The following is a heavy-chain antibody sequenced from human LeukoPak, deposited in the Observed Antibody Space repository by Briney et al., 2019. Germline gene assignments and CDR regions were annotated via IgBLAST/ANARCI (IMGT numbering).Heavy chain of an antibody. V-gene: IGHV1-69*13. J-gene: IGHJ6*03. CDR2: IIPIFGTA. CDR3: ARSDIVVVPAAPKTYYYYYMDV. CDR1: GGTFSSYA. D-gene: IGHD2-2*01. Sequence: GASVKVSCKASGGTFSSYAISWVRQAPGQGLEWKGGIIPIFGTANYAQKFQGRVTITADESTSTAYMELSSLRSEDTAVYYCARSDIVVVPAAPKTYYYYYMDVWGKGTTVTISS.